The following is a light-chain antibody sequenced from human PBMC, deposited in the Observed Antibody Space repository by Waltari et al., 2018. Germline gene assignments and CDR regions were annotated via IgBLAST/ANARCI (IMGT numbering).Light chain of an antibody. Sequence: QLVLTQSPSASASLGASVKLTCTLSSGHSTNIIAWLQQQPAKGPRFLMNVKSDGSHNKGVGIPDRFSGSSSGAGRYLTIASLQSEDEADEYCQTGGHGTWVFGGGTRLTVL. V-gene: IGLV4-69*01. CDR3: QTGGHGTWV. CDR1: SGHSTNI. J-gene: IGLJ3*02. CDR2: VKSDGSH.